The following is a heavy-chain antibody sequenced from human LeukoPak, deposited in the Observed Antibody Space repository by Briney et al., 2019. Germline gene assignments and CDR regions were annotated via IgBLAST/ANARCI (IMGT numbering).Heavy chain of an antibody. J-gene: IGHJ4*02. CDR2: INHSGST. D-gene: IGHD3-22*01. CDR1: GASFSGYY. V-gene: IGHV4-34*01. CDR3: ARGTGYPLIG. Sequence: SETLSLTCAVYGASFSGYYWSWIRQPPGKGLEWIGEINHSGSTNYNPSLKSRVTISVDTSKNQFSLKLSSVTAADTAVYYCARGTGYPLIGWVQGTLVTVSS.